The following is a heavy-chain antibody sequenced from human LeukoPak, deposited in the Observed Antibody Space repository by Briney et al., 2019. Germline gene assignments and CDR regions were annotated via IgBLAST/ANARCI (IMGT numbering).Heavy chain of an antibody. CDR1: GGSISSGSYY. Sequence: SETLSLTCTVSGGSISSGSYYWSWIRQPAGKGLEWIGRIYTSGSTNYNPSLKSRVTISVDTSKNQFSLKLSSVTAADTAVYYCARGGHTYHYDSSGYYSFDYWGQGTLVTVSS. D-gene: IGHD3-22*01. V-gene: IGHV4-61*02. J-gene: IGHJ4*02. CDR3: ARGGHTYHYDSSGYYSFDY. CDR2: IYTSGST.